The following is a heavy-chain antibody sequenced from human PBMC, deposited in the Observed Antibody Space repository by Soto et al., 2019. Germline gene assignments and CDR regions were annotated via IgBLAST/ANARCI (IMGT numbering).Heavy chain of an antibody. D-gene: IGHD5-12*01. V-gene: IGHV1-69*12. J-gene: IGHJ4*02. CDR3: VRVLALPGYPAN. CDR1: GGTFSSYA. Sequence: QVQLVQSGAEVRQPASSVKVSCRTSGGTFSSYASSWVRQAPGQGLAWMGGIVPIVDTSTYAQKFQGRVTITADESRSTVYMELSSLRSDDTAVYYCVRVLALPGYPANWGQGSLVTVSS. CDR2: IVPIVDTS.